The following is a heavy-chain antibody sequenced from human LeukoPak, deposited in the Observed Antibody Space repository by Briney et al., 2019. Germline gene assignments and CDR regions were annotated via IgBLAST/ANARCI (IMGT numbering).Heavy chain of an antibody. J-gene: IGHJ4*02. CDR1: GFTFSSYG. D-gene: IGHD5-18*01. Sequence: GGSLRLSCAASGFTFSSYGMHWVRQAPGKGLEWVAVISYDGSNKYYADSVKGRFTISRDNSKNTLYLQMNSPRAEDTAVYYCAKGSLGGAAMVTDYWGQGTLVTVSS. CDR3: AKGSLGGAAMVTDY. V-gene: IGHV3-30*18. CDR2: ISYDGSNK.